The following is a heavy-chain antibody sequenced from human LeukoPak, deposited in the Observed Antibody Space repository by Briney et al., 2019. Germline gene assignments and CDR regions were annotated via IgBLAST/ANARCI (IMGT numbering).Heavy chain of an antibody. CDR2: ISHAGGGT. CDR3: AKEKYYYDTSGYYPLDN. D-gene: IGHD3-22*01. V-gene: IGHV3-23*01. Sequence: PGGSLRLSCAASGFTFSSYALSWVRQAPGMGLQWVSAISHAGGGTYYADSVKGRFTVSRDNSRNTLFLQMNSLRADDTAIYYCAKEKYYYDTSGYYPLDNWGQGTLVTVSS. J-gene: IGHJ4*02. CDR1: GFTFSSYA.